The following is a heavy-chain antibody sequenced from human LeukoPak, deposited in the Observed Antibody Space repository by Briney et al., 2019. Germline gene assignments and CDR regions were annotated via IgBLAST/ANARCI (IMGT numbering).Heavy chain of an antibody. V-gene: IGHV4-31*03. Sequence: SETLSLTCTVSGGSISSGGYYWSWIRQHPGKGLEWIGYIYYSGSTYYNPSLKSRVTISVDTSKNQFSLKLSSVTAADTAVYFCAWGSGWLTDHWGQGTLVTVSS. D-gene: IGHD6-19*01. CDR3: AWGSGWLTDH. CDR1: GGSISSGGYY. CDR2: IYYSGST. J-gene: IGHJ4*02.